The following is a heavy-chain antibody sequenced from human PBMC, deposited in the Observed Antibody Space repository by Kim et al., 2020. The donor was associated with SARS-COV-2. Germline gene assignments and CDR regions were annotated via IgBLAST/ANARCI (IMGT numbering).Heavy chain of an antibody. CDR2: INHSGST. CDR3: ARLHSSSWSHFDY. CDR1: GGSFSGYY. V-gene: IGHV4-34*01. Sequence: SETLSLTCAVYGGSFSGYYWSWIRQPPGKGLEWIGEINHSGSTNYNPSLKSRVTISVDTSKNQFSLKLSSVTAADTAVYYCARLHSSSWSHFDYWGQGTLVTVSS. J-gene: IGHJ4*02. D-gene: IGHD6-13*01.